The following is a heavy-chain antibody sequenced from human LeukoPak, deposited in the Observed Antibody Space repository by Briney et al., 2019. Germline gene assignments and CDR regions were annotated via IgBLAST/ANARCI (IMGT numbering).Heavy chain of an antibody. CDR3: ARTVSGYYYMDV. CDR1: GFTFSDDY. Sequence: KPGGSLRLSCAASGFTFSDDYMSWIRQAAGEGLEWLSYISGSGSNTYYAVSVKGPFTIPKYNTKNSLYLQMRSLRVEDPAVYYCARTVSGYYYMDVWGKGTTDTVSS. J-gene: IGHJ6*03. CDR2: ISGSGSNT. V-gene: IGHV3-11*01. D-gene: IGHD1-26*01.